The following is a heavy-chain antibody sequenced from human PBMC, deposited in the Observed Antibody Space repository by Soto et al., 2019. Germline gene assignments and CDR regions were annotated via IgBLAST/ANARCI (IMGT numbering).Heavy chain of an antibody. D-gene: IGHD1-1*01. V-gene: IGHV3-48*02. CDR1: GFTFGDYA. CDR2: MSATSGAK. Sequence: EVKLVESGGGLLQPGEALRLSCAASGFTFGDYAMSWFRQAPGKGLEWISFMSATSGAKYFADSVKGRATISRDNAKNSLSLHMSSLGDEDTAVYYCVRETDGLFDYWGQGTLVIFSA. CDR3: VRETDGLFDY. J-gene: IGHJ4*02.